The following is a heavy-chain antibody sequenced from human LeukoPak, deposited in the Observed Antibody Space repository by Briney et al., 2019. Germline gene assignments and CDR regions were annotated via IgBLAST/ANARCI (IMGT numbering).Heavy chain of an antibody. V-gene: IGHV4-59*11. J-gene: IGHJ4*02. CDR2: IYHSGST. Sequence: SETLSLTCTVSGGSISSHYWSWIRQPPGKGLEWIGYIYHSGSTYYNPSLKSRVTISVDTSKNQFSLKLSSVTAADTAVYYCAREGVPSSSGWYNDYWGQGTLVTVSS. D-gene: IGHD6-19*01. CDR3: AREGVPSSSGWYNDY. CDR1: GGSISSHY.